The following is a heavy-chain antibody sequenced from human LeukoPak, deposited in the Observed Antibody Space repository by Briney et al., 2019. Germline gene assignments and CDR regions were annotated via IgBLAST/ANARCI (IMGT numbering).Heavy chain of an antibody. CDR2: ISGDSSYI. J-gene: IGHJ4*02. D-gene: IGHD3-9*01. CDR1: GFTFSRYS. CDR3: ARDPWRRYFDWFTQIDY. Sequence: PGGSLRLSCAASGFTFSRYSMNWVRQAPGKGLEWVSSISGDSSYIYNADSVKGRFTISRDNAKNSLFLQMNSLRAEDTAVYYCARDPWRRYFDWFTQIDYWGQGTLVTVSS. V-gene: IGHV3-21*01.